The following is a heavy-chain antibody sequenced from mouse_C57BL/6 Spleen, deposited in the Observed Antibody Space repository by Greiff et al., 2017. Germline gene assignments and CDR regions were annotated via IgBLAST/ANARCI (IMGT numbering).Heavy chain of an antibody. CDR2: IYWDDDK. J-gene: IGHJ2*01. D-gene: IGHD1-1*01. Sequence: QVTLKECGPGILQSSQTLSLTCSFSGFSLSTSGMGVSWIRQPSGKGLEWLAHIYWDDDKRYNPSLKSRLTISKDTSRNQVFLKITSVDTADTATYYCARSPYYYYGSPYFDYWGQGTTLTVSS. V-gene: IGHV8-12*01. CDR1: GFSLSTSGMG. CDR3: ARSPYYYYGSPYFDY.